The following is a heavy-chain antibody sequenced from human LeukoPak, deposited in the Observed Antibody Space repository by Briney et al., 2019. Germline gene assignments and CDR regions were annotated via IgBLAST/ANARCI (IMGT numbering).Heavy chain of an antibody. V-gene: IGHV3-30*14. D-gene: IGHD6-19*01. CDR1: GFAFSGYA. CDR3: VKDRYSSGFSSYFDH. Sequence: GGSLRLPCAASGFAFSGYALHWVRQAPGKGLEWEAVISFDGNNEYYADSVKGRFSISRDNSKNTLYLQMSTLRTEDTAVYYCVKDRYSSGFSSYFDHWGQGTLVTVSS. J-gene: IGHJ4*02. CDR2: ISFDGNNE.